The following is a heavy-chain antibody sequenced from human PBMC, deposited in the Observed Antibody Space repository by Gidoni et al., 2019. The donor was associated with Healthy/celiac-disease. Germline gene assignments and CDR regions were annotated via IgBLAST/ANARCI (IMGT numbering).Heavy chain of an antibody. CDR2: ISSSSSYI. CDR3: ARDPETYYDILTGYYPSYFDY. Sequence: EVQLVESGGGLVKPGGSLRLSCAASGFTFSTYTMNWVRQFPGKGLEWVSSISSSSSYIYYADSVKGRFTISRDNAKNSLYLQMNSLRAEDTAVYYCARDPETYYDILTGYYPSYFDYWGQGTLVTVSS. J-gene: IGHJ4*02. CDR1: GFTFSTYT. D-gene: IGHD3-9*01. V-gene: IGHV3-21*01.